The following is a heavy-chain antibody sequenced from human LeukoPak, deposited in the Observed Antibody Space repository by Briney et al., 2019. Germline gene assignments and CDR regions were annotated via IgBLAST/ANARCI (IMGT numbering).Heavy chain of an antibody. CDR2: ISGSGGST. D-gene: IGHD4-17*01. J-gene: IGHJ6*02. CDR3: ANTRGDYVPYYYYGMDV. V-gene: IGHV3-23*01. Sequence: QAGGSQRLSCPASGITFSSYAMSWVRQAPGKGLEWVSAISGSGGSTYYADSVKGRFTISRDNSKNTLYLQMNSLRAEDTAVYYCANTRGDYVPYYYYGMDVWGQGTTVTVSS. CDR1: GITFSSYA.